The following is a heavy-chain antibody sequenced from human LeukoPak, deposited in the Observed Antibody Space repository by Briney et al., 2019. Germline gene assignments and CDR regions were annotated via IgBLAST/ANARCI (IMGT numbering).Heavy chain of an antibody. V-gene: IGHV3-11*01. CDR3: ARAMYYDFWSGYWIRYGMDV. Sequence: PGGSLRLSCAASGLTFSDYYMSWIRQAPGKGLEWVSYISSSGSTIYYADSVKGRFTISRDNAKNSLYLQMNSLRAEDTAVYYCARAMYYDFWSGYWIRYGMDVWGQGTTVTVSS. D-gene: IGHD3-3*01. CDR1: GLTFSDYY. J-gene: IGHJ6*02. CDR2: ISSSGSTI.